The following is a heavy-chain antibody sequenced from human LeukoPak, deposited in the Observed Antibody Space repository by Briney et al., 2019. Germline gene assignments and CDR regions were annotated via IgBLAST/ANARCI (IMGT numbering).Heavy chain of an antibody. CDR1: GYSFTNYW. V-gene: IGHV5-51*01. CDR2: IYPDDSDT. D-gene: IGHD6-19*01. Sequence: GESLKISCKASGYSFTNYWIGWVRQMPGKGLEWMGTIYPDDSDTRYRPSFQGQVTISADKSISTAYLQWSSLKASDTAMYYCACRSRYSIGWSFDHWGQGTLVTVSS. J-gene: IGHJ4*02. CDR3: ACRSRYSIGWSFDH.